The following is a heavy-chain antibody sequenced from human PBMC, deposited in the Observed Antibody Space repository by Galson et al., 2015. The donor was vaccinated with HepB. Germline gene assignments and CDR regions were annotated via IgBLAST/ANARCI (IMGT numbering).Heavy chain of an antibody. CDR1: GFTFSSYA. CDR2: ISYDGSNK. V-gene: IGHV3-30-3*01. J-gene: IGHJ4*02. CDR3: ARARGQQLPEYYFDY. Sequence: SLRLSCAASGFTFSSYAMHWVRQAPGKGLEWVAVISYDGSNKYYADSVKGRFTISRDNSKNTLYLQMNSLRAEDTAVYYCARARGQQLPEYYFDYWGQGTLVTVSS. D-gene: IGHD6-13*01.